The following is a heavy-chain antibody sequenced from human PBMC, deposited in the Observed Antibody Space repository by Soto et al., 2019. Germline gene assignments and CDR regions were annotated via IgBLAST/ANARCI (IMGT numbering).Heavy chain of an antibody. D-gene: IGHD1-1*01. Sequence: QVQLVESGGGLVKPGGSLRLTCAASGFSISDHYMSWIRQAPGKGLEWVSYSSNSGTFTKYADSVKGRFSISRDNAKNSRYLEINSLRGEDTAIYYCARSGDNYKVLDYWGKGTPVTVSS. CDR1: GFSISDHY. CDR3: ARSGDNYKVLDY. V-gene: IGHV3-11*05. J-gene: IGHJ4*02. CDR2: SSNSGTFT.